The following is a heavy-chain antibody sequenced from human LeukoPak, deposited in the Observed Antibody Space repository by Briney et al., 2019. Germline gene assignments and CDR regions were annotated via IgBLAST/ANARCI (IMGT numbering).Heavy chain of an antibody. Sequence: GGSLRLSCAASGFTFSSYWMSWDRQAPGKGLEWVANINQDGSEKYYVDSGKGRFTISRDNAKNSLYLQMNSLRAEDTAVYYCARDRSHPHFDYWGQGTLVTVSS. J-gene: IGHJ4*02. CDR3: ARDRSHPHFDY. CDR2: INQDGSEK. V-gene: IGHV3-7*01. CDR1: GFTFSSYW.